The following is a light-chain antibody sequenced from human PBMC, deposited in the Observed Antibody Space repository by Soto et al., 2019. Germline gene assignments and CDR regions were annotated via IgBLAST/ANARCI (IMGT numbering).Light chain of an antibody. CDR1: SSNIVNNY. CDR2: DNS. Sequence: QSVLTQPPSVSAAPGQKVTISCSGSSSNIVNNYVSWYQHLPGTAPKLLIYDNSKRPSGIPDRFSGSKSGTSATLGITGLQTGDEADYYCGTWDSSLSAVVFGGGTKLTVL. J-gene: IGLJ2*01. V-gene: IGLV1-51*01. CDR3: GTWDSSLSAVV.